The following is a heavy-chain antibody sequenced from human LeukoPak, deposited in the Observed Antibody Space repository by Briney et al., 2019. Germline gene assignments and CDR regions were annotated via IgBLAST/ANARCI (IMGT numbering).Heavy chain of an antibody. Sequence: GESLKISCKGSGYSFTSYWIGWVRQMPGKGLEWMGIIYPGDSDTRYSPSFQGQVTISADKSISTAYLQWSSLKASDTAMYYCARPPTSSSSFTAFDIWGQGTMVTVSS. D-gene: IGHD6-6*01. J-gene: IGHJ3*02. V-gene: IGHV5-51*01. CDR3: ARPPTSSSSFTAFDI. CDR1: GYSFTSYW. CDR2: IYPGDSDT.